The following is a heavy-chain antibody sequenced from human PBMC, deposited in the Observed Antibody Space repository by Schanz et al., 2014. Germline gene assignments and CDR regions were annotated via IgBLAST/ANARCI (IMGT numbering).Heavy chain of an antibody. CDR1: GFTFSDYY. V-gene: IGHV3-11*06. CDR2: VSSSSSYT. Sequence: PGGSLRLSCAASGFTFSDYYMSWIRQAPGKGLEWVSYVSSSSSYTHYADSVKGRFTISRDNAKNSLYLQMNSLRAEDTAVYYCARGGFGEVSYFDYWGQGTLVTVSS. J-gene: IGHJ4*02. CDR3: ARGGFGEVSYFDY. D-gene: IGHD3-10*01.